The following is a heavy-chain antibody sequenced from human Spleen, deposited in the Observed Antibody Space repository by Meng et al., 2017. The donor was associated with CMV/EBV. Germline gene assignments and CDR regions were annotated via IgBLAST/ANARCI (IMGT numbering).Heavy chain of an antibody. CDR1: TFPGYY. CDR2: INPNSGGT. J-gene: IGHJ5*02. CDR3: ARDYSVRLGELSGWFDP. D-gene: IGHD3-16*02. V-gene: IGHV1-2*02. Sequence: TFPGYYMHWVRQAPGQGLEWMGWINPNSGGTNYAQKFQGRVTMTRDTSITTAYMELSRLRSDDTAVYYCARDYSVRLGELSGWFDPWGQGTLVTVSS.